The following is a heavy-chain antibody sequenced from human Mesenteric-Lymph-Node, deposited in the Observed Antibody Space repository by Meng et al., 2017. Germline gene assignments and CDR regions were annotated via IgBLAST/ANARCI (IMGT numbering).Heavy chain of an antibody. CDR2: IYTSGST. V-gene: IGHV4-61*02. CDR3: ARVEYYGSGSYYKRGGYYYYYGMDV. Sequence: SETLSLTCTVSGGSISSGIYYWSWTRQPAGKGLDWIGRIYTSGSTHYNPSLKSRVTISVNTSKTQFSLKLTSVTAADTAVYYCARVEYYGSGSYYKRGGYYYYYGMDVWGQGTTVTVSS. CDR1: GGSISSGIYY. D-gene: IGHD3-10*01. J-gene: IGHJ6*02.